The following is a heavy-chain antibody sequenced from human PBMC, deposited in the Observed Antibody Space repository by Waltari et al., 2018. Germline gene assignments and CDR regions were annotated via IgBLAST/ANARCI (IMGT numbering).Heavy chain of an antibody. CDR2: ISGSGGST. CDR3: AKGQLWLLYFDY. J-gene: IGHJ4*02. D-gene: IGHD5-18*01. Sequence: EVQLLESGGGLVQPGGSLRLSCAASGITFSSYAMSWVRQAPGKGLEWVSAISGSGGSTYYADSVKGRFTISRDNSKNTLYLQMNSLRAEDTAVYYCAKGQLWLLYFDYWGQGTLVTVSS. V-gene: IGHV3-23*01. CDR1: GITFSSYA.